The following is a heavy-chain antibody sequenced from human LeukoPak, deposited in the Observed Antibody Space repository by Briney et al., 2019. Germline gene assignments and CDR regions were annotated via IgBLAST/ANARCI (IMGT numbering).Heavy chain of an antibody. CDR1: GSGGSISNYY. D-gene: IGHD4-17*01. V-gene: IGHV4-59*01. J-gene: IGHJ1*01. CDR3: ARPDDYGDYGGYFQH. Sequence: SETLSLTCTVSGSGGSISNYYWSWIRQPPGKGLEWIGYIYYSGSTNHNPSLKSRVTMSVDTSKNQLSLKLSSVTAADTAVYYCARPDDYGDYGGYFQHWGQGTLVTVSS. CDR2: IYYSGST.